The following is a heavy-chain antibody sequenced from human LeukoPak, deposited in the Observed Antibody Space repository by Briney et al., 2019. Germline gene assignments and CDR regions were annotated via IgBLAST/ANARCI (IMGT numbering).Heavy chain of an antibody. D-gene: IGHD5-18*01. J-gene: IGHJ4*02. CDR1: GFTIGNRA. V-gene: IGHV3-23*01. CDR2: NIGSGGTT. CDR3: ARRGYNYGQFDL. Sequence: GGSLRLSCAASGFTIGNRAMGWFRQASGKGLEWVSLNIGSGGTTYYAGSVKGRFTVFRDTSRNTLHLQMNNLRAEDTALYCCARRGYNYGQFDLWGPGTLVTVSS.